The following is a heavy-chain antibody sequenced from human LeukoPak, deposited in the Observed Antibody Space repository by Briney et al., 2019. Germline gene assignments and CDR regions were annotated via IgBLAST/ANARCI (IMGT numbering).Heavy chain of an antibody. CDR2: INTDGSST. V-gene: IGHV3-74*01. D-gene: IGHD6-13*01. CDR3: ARDTAAGDFDY. J-gene: IGHJ4*02. Sequence: GGSLRLSCAASGFTFSSYWMHWVRQAPGKGLVWVSRINTDGSSTSYADSVKGRFTISRDNAKNTLYLQMNSLRAEDTAVYYCARDTAAGDFDYWGQGTLVTVSS. CDR1: GFTFSSYW.